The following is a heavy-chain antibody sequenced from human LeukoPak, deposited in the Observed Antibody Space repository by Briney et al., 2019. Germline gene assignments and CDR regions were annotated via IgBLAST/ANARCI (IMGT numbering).Heavy chain of an antibody. CDR3: AKYAPPTTVGTRFFDY. D-gene: IGHD4-23*01. CDR1: GFSFSSYA. Sequence: GGSLRLSCATSGFSFSSYAMSWVRQAPGKGLEWVSVVGGDGGGIQYADSVKGRFSISRDNSKNTLYLQMNSLRAEDMAVYYCAKYAPPTTVGTRFFDYWGQGTLVTVSS. CDR2: VGGDGGGI. V-gene: IGHV3-23*01. J-gene: IGHJ4*02.